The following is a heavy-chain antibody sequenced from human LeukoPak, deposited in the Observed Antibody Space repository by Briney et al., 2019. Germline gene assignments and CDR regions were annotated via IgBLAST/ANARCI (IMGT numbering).Heavy chain of an antibody. D-gene: IGHD5-24*01. CDR3: SKDPERWLQLRLGFSD. CDR2: ISSSSAYI. V-gene: IGHV3-21*04. CDR1: GFTFSSYG. J-gene: IGHJ4*02. Sequence: GGTLRLSCAASGFTFSSYGMNWVRQAPGKGLEGVSSISSSSAYIYYADSVKGRFTISRDNSKNTRYLQMNSLRAEDTAVYYCSKDPERWLQLRLGFSDWGQGTLVTVSS.